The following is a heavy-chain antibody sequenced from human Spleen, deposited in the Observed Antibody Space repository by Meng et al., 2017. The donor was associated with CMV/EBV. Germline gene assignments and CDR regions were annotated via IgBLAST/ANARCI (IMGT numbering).Heavy chain of an antibody. Sequence: ASVKVSCKTSGYPFISYGVIWVRRAPGQGLEWMGWISAYNGNTNYAQKLQGRVTMTTDTSTSTAYMELRSLRSDDTAVYYCARDGGGVVVVVGATPGDYWGQGTLVTVSS. CDR1: GYPFISYG. J-gene: IGHJ4*02. D-gene: IGHD2-15*01. CDR3: ARDGGGVVVVVGATPGDY. V-gene: IGHV1-18*01. CDR2: ISAYNGNT.